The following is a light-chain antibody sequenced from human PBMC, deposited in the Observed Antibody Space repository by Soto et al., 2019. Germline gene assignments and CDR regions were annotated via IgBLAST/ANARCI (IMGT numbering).Light chain of an antibody. CDR3: QQYNDWPLT. V-gene: IGKV3D-15*01. CDR1: QSVSSY. Sequence: EIVLTQSPATLSLSPGERATLSCRASQSVSSYLAWYQQKPGQAPRLLIYDASSRATGIPDRFSGSGSGTEFTLTISSLQSEDFALYYCQQYNDWPLTFGQGTKVDIK. CDR2: DAS. J-gene: IGKJ1*01.